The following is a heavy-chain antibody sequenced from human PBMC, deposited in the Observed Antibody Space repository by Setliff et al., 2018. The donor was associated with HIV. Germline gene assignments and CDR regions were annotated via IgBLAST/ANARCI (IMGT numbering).Heavy chain of an antibody. CDR3: TTYSSGFTH. CDR2: YDPEDDGI. Sequence: ASVKVSCKVSGYSLSELTMHWVRQAPGKGLDWMGGYDPEDDGIIYAQKFQGRVTMTEDTSTDTAYVELTSLRSDDTAVYYCTTYSSGFTHWGQGTLVTVSS. CDR1: GYSLSELT. D-gene: IGHD3-22*01. V-gene: IGHV1-24*01. J-gene: IGHJ4*02.